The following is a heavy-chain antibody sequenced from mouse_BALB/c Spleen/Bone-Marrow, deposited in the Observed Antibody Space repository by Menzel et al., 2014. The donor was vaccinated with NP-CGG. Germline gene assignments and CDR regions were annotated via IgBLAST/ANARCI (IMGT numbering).Heavy chain of an antibody. Sequence: VQLKQSGAELVKPGVSVKLSCTASGFNIKDTYMHWVKQRPEQGLEWIGRIDPANGNTKYDPKFQGKATITADTSSNTAYLQLSSLTSEDTAVYYCASYDYGYYFDYWGRGTTLTVSS. J-gene: IGHJ2*01. D-gene: IGHD2-4*01. CDR3: ASYDYGYYFDY. CDR2: IDPANGNT. V-gene: IGHV14-3*02. CDR1: GFNIKDTY.